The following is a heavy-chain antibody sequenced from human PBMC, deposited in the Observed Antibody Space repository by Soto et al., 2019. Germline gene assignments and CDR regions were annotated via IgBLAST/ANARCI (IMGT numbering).Heavy chain of an antibody. Sequence: SETLSLTCAVSCGSISSSNWWSWVRQPPGKGLEWIGEIYHSGSTNYNPSLKSRVTISVDKSKNQFSLKLSSVTAADTAVYYCASKGYGSGSYYSYAYWGQGTLVTVS. CDR1: CGSISSSNW. V-gene: IGHV4-4*02. CDR2: IYHSGST. J-gene: IGHJ4*02. CDR3: ASKGYGSGSYYSYAY. D-gene: IGHD3-10*01.